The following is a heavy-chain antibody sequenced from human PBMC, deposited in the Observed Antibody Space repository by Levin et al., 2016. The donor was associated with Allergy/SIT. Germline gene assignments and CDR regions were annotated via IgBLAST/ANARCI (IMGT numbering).Heavy chain of an antibody. CDR3: ARDLRSGSSWYAEGYYYYYGMDV. CDR1: GGTFSSYA. J-gene: IGHJ6*02. CDR2: IIPIFGTA. D-gene: IGHD6-13*01. V-gene: IGHV1-69*13. Sequence: SVKVSCKASGGTFSSYAISWVRQAPGQGLEWMGGIIPIFGTANYAQKFQGRVTITADESTSTAYMELSSLRSEDTAVYYCARDLRSGSSWYAEGYYYYYGMDVWGQGTTVTVSS.